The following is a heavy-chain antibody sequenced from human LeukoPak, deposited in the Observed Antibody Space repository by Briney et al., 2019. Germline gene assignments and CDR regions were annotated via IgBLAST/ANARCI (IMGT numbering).Heavy chain of an antibody. J-gene: IGHJ4*02. CDR3: ARDRYYVPDY. Sequence: PGRSLRLSCAASGFTFSNTWMHWVRQAPGKGLVRVSRIHSDGISTTYADSVKGRFTISRDNAKNTLYLQMNSLRAEDTAVYYCARDRYYVPDYWGQGTLVTVSS. D-gene: IGHD3-10*02. CDR2: IHSDGIST. CDR1: GFTFSNTW. V-gene: IGHV3-74*03.